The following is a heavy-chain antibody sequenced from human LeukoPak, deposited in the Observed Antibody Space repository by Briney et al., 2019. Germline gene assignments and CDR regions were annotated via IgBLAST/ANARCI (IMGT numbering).Heavy chain of an antibody. CDR3: ASGYSYDLFDY. Sequence: SETLSLTCTVSGGSISSYYWSWIRQPAGTALEWIGRIYTSGTITYNPSLKSRVTMSVDTSKNQFSLKLSSVTAADTAVYYCASGYSYDLFDYWGQGTLVTVSS. V-gene: IGHV4-4*07. CDR2: IYTSGTI. CDR1: GGSISSYY. J-gene: IGHJ4*02. D-gene: IGHD5-18*01.